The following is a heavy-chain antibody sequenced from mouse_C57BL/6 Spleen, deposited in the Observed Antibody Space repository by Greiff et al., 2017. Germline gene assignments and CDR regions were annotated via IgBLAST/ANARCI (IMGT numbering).Heavy chain of an antibody. CDR1: GYTFTSYV. Sequence: VQLQQSGPELVKPGASVKMSCKASGYTFTSYVMHWVKQKPGQGLEWIGNINPYNDGTKYNEKFKGKATLTSDKSSSTAYLKLRSLTSEDSAVYYCATYGNYGAMDYWGQVTSVTVSS. V-gene: IGHV1-14*01. D-gene: IGHD2-1*01. CDR3: ATYGNYGAMDY. J-gene: IGHJ4*01. CDR2: INPYNDGT.